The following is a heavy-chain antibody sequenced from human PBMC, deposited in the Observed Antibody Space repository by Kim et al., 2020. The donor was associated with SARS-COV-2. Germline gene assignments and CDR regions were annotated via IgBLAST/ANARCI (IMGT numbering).Heavy chain of an antibody. CDR2: IKQDGSEK. V-gene: IGHV3-7*01. CDR3: ARDGLLLWFGEPSDGMDV. Sequence: GGSLRLSCAASGFTFSSYWMSWVRQAPGKGLEWVANIKQDGSEKYYVDSVKGRFTISRDNAKNSLYLQMNSLRAEDTAVYYCARDGLLLWFGEPSDGMDVWGQGTTVTVSS. J-gene: IGHJ6*02. CDR1: GFTFSSYW. D-gene: IGHD3-10*01.